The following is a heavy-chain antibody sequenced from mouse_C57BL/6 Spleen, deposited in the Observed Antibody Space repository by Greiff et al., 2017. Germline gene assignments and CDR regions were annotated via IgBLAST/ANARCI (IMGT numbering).Heavy chain of an antibody. CDR2: IDPEDGET. V-gene: IGHV14-2*01. D-gene: IGHD1-1*01. CDR3: ARDYYGSSYAMDY. Sequence: VQLQQSGAELVKPGASVKLSCTASGFNIKDYYMPWVKQRTEQGLEWIGRIDPEDGETKYAPKFQGKATITADTSSHTAYLQLSSLTSEDTAVYYWARDYYGSSYAMDYWGQGTSVTVAA. J-gene: IGHJ4*01. CDR1: GFNIKDYY.